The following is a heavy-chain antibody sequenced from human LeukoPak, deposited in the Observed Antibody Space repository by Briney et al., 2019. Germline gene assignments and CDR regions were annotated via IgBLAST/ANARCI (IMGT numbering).Heavy chain of an antibody. D-gene: IGHD2/OR15-2a*01. CDR1: GFTFSSYS. CDR3: ASFGEYFPDAFDI. V-gene: IGHV3-48*01. CDR2: ISSSSSTI. J-gene: IGHJ3*02. Sequence: PGGSLRLSCAASGFTFSSYSMNWVRQAPGKGLEWVSYISSSSSTIYYADSVKGRFTISRDNAKNSLYLQMNSLRAEDTAVYYCASFGEYFPDAFDIWGQGTMVTVSS.